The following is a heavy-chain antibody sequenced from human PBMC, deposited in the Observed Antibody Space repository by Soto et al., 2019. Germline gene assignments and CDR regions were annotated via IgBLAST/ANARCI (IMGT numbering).Heavy chain of an antibody. D-gene: IGHD3-16*02. J-gene: IGHJ5*02. Sequence: SETLSLTCVVSRGSLSDYFWSWIRQPPGKGLEWIGYIYYSGSTNYNPSLKSRVTISVDTSKNQFSLKLSSVTAADTAVYYCARFGYDYIWGSYRTNWFDPWGQGTLVTVSS. CDR2: IYYSGST. CDR1: RGSLSDYF. V-gene: IGHV4-59*01. CDR3: ARFGYDYIWGSYRTNWFDP.